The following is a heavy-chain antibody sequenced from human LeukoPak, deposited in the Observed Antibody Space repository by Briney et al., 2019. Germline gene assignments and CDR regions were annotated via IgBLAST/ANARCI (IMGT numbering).Heavy chain of an antibody. CDR1: GFTFSSYW. J-gene: IGHJ4*02. CDR2: IKKDGSEK. V-gene: IGHV3-7*01. D-gene: IGHD6-19*01. CDR3: AKAAPRIAVAGIDY. Sequence: PGGSLRLSCAASGFTFSSYWMTWVRQAPGKGLEWVANIKKDGSEKYYVDSVKGRFTISRDNAKNSLYLQMNSLRAEDTAVYYYAKAAPRIAVAGIDYWGQGTLVTVSS.